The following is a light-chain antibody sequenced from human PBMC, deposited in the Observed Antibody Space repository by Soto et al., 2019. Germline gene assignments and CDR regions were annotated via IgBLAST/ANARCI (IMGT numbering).Light chain of an antibody. J-gene: IGKJ1*01. Sequence: EIVLTQSPGTLSLSPGERATLSCRASQSVSSSSLAWYQQKPGQAPRLLIYGASSRATGIPDRFSGSGSARAITLTITRLEPEDFAVYYCHQYGSSPWPFGQGTKVEIK. CDR1: QSVSSSS. V-gene: IGKV3-20*01. CDR3: HQYGSSPWP. CDR2: GAS.